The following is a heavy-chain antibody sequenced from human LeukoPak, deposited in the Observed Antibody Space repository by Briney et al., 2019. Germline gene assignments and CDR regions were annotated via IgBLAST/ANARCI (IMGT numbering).Heavy chain of an antibody. CDR1: GFTFTGYY. D-gene: IGHD2-21*02. CDR2: INPHSGGT. Sequence: ASVKDSCKASGFTFTGYYIHWVRQTPGQGLEWMGYINPHSGGTNSPQKFQGRVTMTTDTSISAAYMELSSLISDDTAMYYCVREGNELLSKNFDYWGQGTLVTVSS. CDR3: VREGNELLSKNFDY. V-gene: IGHV1-2*02. J-gene: IGHJ4*02.